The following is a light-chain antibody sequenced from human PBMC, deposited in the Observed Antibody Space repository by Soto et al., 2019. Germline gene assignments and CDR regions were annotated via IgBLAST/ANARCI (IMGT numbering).Light chain of an antibody. J-gene: IGLJ2*01. CDR2: DVS. CDR1: SSDVGGYNY. CDR3: SSYTSSSTDVV. Sequence: QSALTQPASVSGSPGQSITISCTGTSSDVGGYNYVSWYQQHPDKAPKLMIYDVSNRPSGVSNRFSGSKSGNTASLTISGLQAEDEADYYCSSYTSSSTDVVFGGGTKLTVL. V-gene: IGLV2-14*01.